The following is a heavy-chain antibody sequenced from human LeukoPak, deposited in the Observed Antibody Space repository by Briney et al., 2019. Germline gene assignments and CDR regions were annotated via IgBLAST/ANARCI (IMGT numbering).Heavy chain of an antibody. CDR3: AREDGYCSGGNCYSYFDS. CDR1: GFTFISYW. V-gene: IGHV3-7*01. CDR2: LKKTGSET. Sequence: PGGSLRLSCAASGFTFISYWMSWVRQAPGKGLERVAYLKKTGSETYYVDSVKGRFTTTRDNTRNSLFLQMYSLRAEDTAVYFCAREDGYCSGGNCYSYFDSWGQGTLVTVSS. J-gene: IGHJ4*02. D-gene: IGHD2-15*01.